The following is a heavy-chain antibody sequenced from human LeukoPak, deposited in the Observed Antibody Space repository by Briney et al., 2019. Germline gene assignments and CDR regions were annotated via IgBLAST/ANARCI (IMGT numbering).Heavy chain of an antibody. Sequence: QTLSLTFAISGDSVSSNSVAWNWIRQSPSRGLEWLGRIYYRSKWYNDYAVSVNSRITINPDTSNNQFSLQLNSVTPEDTAVYYCARVFQGVYGLDVWGQGTTVTVSS. CDR1: GDSVSSNSVA. CDR2: IYYRSKWYN. J-gene: IGHJ6*02. D-gene: IGHD2-8*01. V-gene: IGHV6-1*01. CDR3: ARVFQGVYGLDV.